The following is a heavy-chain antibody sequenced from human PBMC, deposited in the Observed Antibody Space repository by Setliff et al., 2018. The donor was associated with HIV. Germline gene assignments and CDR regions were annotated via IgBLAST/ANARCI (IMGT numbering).Heavy chain of an antibody. V-gene: IGHV3-7*03. J-gene: IGHJ5*02. CDR1: GITFSNYA. D-gene: IGHD3-16*01. CDR3: ANLWELGA. Sequence: GSLRLSCAASGITFSNYAMHWVRQAPGKGLEWVATIKQDGSEIYYMDSVKGRFTISRDNARTSLFLEMRSLRDEDTAVYLCANLWELGAWGQGTLVTVSS. CDR2: IKQDGSEI.